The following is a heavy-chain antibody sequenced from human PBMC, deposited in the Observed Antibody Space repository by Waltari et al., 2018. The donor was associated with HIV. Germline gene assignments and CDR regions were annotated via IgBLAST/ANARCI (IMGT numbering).Heavy chain of an antibody. CDR3: ARVEWSRVTLIFEHCDL. CDR2: IIPAFGTS. CDR1: GGNFSNFA. Sequence: QVQLVQSGAEVKKPGSSVRVSCKAFGGNFSNFAISWVRQAPGQGLQWMGGIIPAFGTSNYAQKFQGRITITADESMGTAYMDLRSLIYDDTAVYYCARVEWSRVTLIFEHCDLWGQGTLVTVSS. V-gene: IGHV1-69*01. D-gene: IGHD3-3*01. J-gene: IGHJ4*02.